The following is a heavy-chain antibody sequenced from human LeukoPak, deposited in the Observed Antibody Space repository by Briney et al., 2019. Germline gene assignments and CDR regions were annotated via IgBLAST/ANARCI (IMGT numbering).Heavy chain of an antibody. CDR2: ISSSSSYI. Sequence: GGSLRLSCAASGFTFRSYSMNWVRQAPGKGLEWVSSISSSSSYIYYADSVKGRFTISRDNAKNSLYLQMNSVRAEDTAVYYCARDSRAFNWNYHFDIWGQGTMVTVSS. V-gene: IGHV3-21*01. CDR1: GFTFRSYS. J-gene: IGHJ3*02. D-gene: IGHD1-7*01. CDR3: ARDSRAFNWNYHFDI.